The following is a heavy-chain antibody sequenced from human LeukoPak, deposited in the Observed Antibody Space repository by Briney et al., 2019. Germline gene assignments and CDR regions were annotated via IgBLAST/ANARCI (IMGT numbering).Heavy chain of an antibody. D-gene: IGHD4-23*01. V-gene: IGHV1-69*05. J-gene: IGHJ4*02. Sequence: SVKVSCKASGGTFSSYAISWVRQAPGQGLEWMGGIIPIFGTANYAQKFQGRVTITTDESTSTAYMKLSSLRSEDTAVYYCARGTMVVTHLDYWGQGTLVTVSS. CDR1: GGTFSSYA. CDR2: IIPIFGTA. CDR3: ARGTMVVTHLDY.